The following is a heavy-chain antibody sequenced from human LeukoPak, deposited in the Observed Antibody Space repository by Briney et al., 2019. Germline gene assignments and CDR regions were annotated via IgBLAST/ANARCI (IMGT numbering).Heavy chain of an antibody. CDR3: ARGGEMATVLHPYYFDY. V-gene: IGHV1-46*01. CDR1: GYTFTSYY. D-gene: IGHD5-24*01. J-gene: IGHJ4*02. CDR2: INPSGGST. Sequence: ASVKVSCKASGYTFTSYYMHWVRQAPGQGLEWMGIINPSGGSTTYAQNFQGRVTMTRDTSTSTVYMELSSLRSEDTAVYYCARGGEMATVLHPYYFDYWGQGTLVTVSS.